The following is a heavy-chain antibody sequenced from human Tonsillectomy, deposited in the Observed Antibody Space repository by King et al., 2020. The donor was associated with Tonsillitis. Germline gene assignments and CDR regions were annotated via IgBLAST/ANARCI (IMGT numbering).Heavy chain of an antibody. CDR1: GASVSSLY. D-gene: IGHD4-11*01. J-gene: IGHJ4*02. V-gene: IGHV4-4*07. CDR2: IYNGGDT. CDR3: ARGLYRADS. Sequence: PLQESGPGLVKPSETLSLTCTVSGASVSSLYWTWIRQPAGKGLQWIGRIYNGGDTKYNPSLKSRVTMSVDTSKNQFSLSLNSVTAADTAMYFCARGLYRADSWGQGSLVTVSS.